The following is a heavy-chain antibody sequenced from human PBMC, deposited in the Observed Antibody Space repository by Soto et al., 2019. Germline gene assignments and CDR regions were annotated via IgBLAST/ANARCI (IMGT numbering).Heavy chain of an antibody. CDR1: GFTFTSSA. Sequence: SVKVSFKASGFTFTSSAMQWVRQARGQRLEWIGWIVVGSGNTNYAQKFQERVTITTDTSTSTAYVELRSLRSDDTAVYYCASTSYSRSKTGFDPWGQGTLVTVSS. J-gene: IGHJ5*02. CDR2: IVVGSGNT. V-gene: IGHV1-58*02. CDR3: ASTSYSRSKTGFDP. D-gene: IGHD6-6*01.